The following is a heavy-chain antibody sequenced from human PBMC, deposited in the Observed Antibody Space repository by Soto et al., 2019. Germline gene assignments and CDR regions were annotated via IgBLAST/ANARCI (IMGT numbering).Heavy chain of an antibody. CDR2: ILPIFGTA. Sequence: QVQLVQSGAEVKKPGSSVKVSCNASGGSFRREAINWVRQAPGQGPEWMGGILPIFGTADYAQKFQGRVTVPADVSTTTAYLELSTLRFEATGVYYSARGYEFGSNSYAFDVWGQGTMVIVSS. V-gene: IGHV1-69*12. D-gene: IGHD2-15*01. CDR3: ARGYEFGSNSYAFDV. CDR1: GGSFRREA. J-gene: IGHJ3*01.